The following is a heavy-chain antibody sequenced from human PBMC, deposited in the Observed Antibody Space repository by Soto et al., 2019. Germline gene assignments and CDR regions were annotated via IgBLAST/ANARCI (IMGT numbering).Heavy chain of an antibody. Sequence: GESLKISCKGSGYTFTSSWIGWVRQMPGKGLEWMGIIYPDNSDTRYSPSFQGQVTMSVDKYIRTAYLQWRSLKASDTAIYYCARTDSSGYYHYWGQGTLVTVSS. CDR3: ARTDSSGYYHY. J-gene: IGHJ4*02. CDR1: GYTFTSSW. CDR2: IYPDNSDT. D-gene: IGHD3-22*01. V-gene: IGHV5-51*01.